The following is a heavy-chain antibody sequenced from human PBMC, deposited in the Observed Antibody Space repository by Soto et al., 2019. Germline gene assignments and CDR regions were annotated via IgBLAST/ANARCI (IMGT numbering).Heavy chain of an antibody. CDR3: AKVFYPGSYDAFDI. V-gene: IGHV3-30*18. J-gene: IGHJ3*02. CDR2: ISYDGSSK. D-gene: IGHD3-10*01. Sequence: GCLRLSCAASGFAFFSYGIHLFRHSPGKGLEWVAVISYDGSSKYYADSVKGRFTISRDNSKNTLYLQMNSLRAEDTAVYYCAKVFYPGSYDAFDIWGQGTMVTVSS. CDR1: GFAFFSYG.